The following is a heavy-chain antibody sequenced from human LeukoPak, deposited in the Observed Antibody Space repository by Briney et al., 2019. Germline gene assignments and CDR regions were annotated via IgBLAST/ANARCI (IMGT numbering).Heavy chain of an antibody. Sequence: GGSLRLSCVASGFTFSSYAMSWVRQAPGKGLEWVSSITGSGGSTYYADSVKGRFTISRDNSKNTLYLQMNSLRAEDTAVYYCAKYLPGTIGTLYYFDYWGQGTLVTVSS. J-gene: IGHJ4*02. CDR1: GFTFSSYA. CDR2: ITGSGGST. V-gene: IGHV3-23*01. D-gene: IGHD1-1*01. CDR3: AKYLPGTIGTLYYFDY.